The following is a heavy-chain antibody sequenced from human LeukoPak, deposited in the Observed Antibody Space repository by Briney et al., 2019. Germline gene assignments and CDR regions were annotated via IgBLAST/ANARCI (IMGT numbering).Heavy chain of an antibody. J-gene: IGHJ4*02. CDR1: GYTFAGYN. V-gene: IGHV1-2*02. Sequence: ASVKVSCKASGYTFAGYNMHWVRQAPAQGLEWMGWINPNSGATNYAQKFQGRVTMTRDTSITTAYMELSSLRSDDTAVYYCARRPDYGDYWGQGTLVTVSS. CDR2: INPNSGAT. CDR3: ARRPDYGDY.